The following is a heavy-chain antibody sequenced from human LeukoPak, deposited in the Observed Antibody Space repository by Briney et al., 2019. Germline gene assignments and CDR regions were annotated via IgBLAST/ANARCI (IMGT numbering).Heavy chain of an antibody. Sequence: ASVKVSCKASGYTFTSYYMHWVRQAPGQGLEWMGWINPNSGGTNYAQKFQVRVTLTRDTSISTAYMELSRLGSDDTAVYFCAREASSKYSGSYYGFFDYWGQGTLVTVSS. V-gene: IGHV1-2*02. CDR2: INPNSGGT. J-gene: IGHJ4*02. CDR3: AREASSKYSGSYYGFFDY. D-gene: IGHD1-26*01. CDR1: GYTFTSYY.